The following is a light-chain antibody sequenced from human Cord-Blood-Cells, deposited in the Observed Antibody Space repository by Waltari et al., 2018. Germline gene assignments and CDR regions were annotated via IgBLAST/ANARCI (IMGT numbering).Light chain of an antibody. CDR2: EDN. CDR1: SGSIASNY. J-gene: IGLJ3*02. V-gene: IGLV6-57*03. Sequence: NFMLTQPHSVSESPGKTVTISCTRSSGSIASNYVQWYQQRPDSAPTTVIYEDNQRPSGVPDRFSGSIDSSSNSASLTISGLKTEDEADYYCQSYDSSNLVFGGGTKLTVI. CDR3: QSYDSSNLV.